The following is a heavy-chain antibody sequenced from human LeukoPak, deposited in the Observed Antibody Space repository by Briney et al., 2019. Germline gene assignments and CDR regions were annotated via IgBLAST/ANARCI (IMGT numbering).Heavy chain of an antibody. CDR2: ISGGGANI. Sequence: GGSLRLSCAASGFTFSSYTMNWVRQAPGRGLEWVSFISGGGANIFYADSARGRFTISRDNPKKSLYLQMNSLRGEDRAVYYCARDSSDDYWGQGTLVTVSS. J-gene: IGHJ4*02. D-gene: IGHD3-22*01. CDR3: ARDSSDDY. CDR1: GFTFSSYT. V-gene: IGHV3-21*01.